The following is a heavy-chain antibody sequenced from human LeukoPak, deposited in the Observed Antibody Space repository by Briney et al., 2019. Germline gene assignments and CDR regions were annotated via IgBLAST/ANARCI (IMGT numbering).Heavy chain of an antibody. D-gene: IGHD2-2*01. J-gene: IGHJ4*02. CDR2: ISGAGIST. CDR1: GFTFNTCA. Sequence: GGSLRLSCAGSGFTFNTCAMNWVRQAPGKGLEWCSAISGAGISTYYADSGKGRFTISTDNSNNTLFLQMTSLRAEDTAVYYCAKDVRGYCSSTSCPKDSWGQGALVTASP. V-gene: IGHV3-23*01. CDR3: AKDVRGYCSSTSCPKDS.